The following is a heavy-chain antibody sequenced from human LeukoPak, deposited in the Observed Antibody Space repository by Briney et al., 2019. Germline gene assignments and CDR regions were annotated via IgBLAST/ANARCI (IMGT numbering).Heavy chain of an antibody. Sequence: GGSLRLSCAASGFTFSSYGMHWVRQAPGKGLEWVAVIWYDGSNKYYADSVKGRFTISRDNSKNTLYLQMNSLRAEDTAVYYCARTSSTFDPDYWGQGTLVTVSS. J-gene: IGHJ4*02. CDR1: GFTFSSYG. V-gene: IGHV3-33*01. CDR2: IWYDGSNK. CDR3: ARTSSTFDPDY.